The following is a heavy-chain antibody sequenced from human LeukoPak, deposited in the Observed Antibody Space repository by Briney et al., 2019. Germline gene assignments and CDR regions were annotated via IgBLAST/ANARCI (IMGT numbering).Heavy chain of an antibody. V-gene: IGHV1-18*01. CDR3: ARVLQGYYDFWSGSYYFDY. D-gene: IGHD3-3*01. CDR2: ISAYNGNT. CDR1: GYTFTSYG. Sequence: ASVKVSCKASGYTFTSYGISWVRQAPGQGLEWMRWISAYNGNTNYAQKLQGRVTMTTDTSTSTAYMELRSLRSDDTAVYYCARVLQGYYDFWSGSYYFDYWGQGTLVTVSS. J-gene: IGHJ4*02.